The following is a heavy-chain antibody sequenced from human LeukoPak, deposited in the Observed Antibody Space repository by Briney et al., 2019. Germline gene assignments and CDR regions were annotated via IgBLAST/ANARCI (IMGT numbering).Heavy chain of an antibody. CDR1: GYTLTELS. D-gene: IGHD2-2*02. V-gene: IGHV1-24*01. J-gene: IGHJ4*02. CDR3: ATESCSSTSCYSLDY. Sequence: ASVKVSCKVSGYTLTELSMHWVRQAPGKGLEWMGGFDPEDGETIYARKFQGRVTMTEDTSTDTAYMELSSLRSEDTAVYYCATESCSSTSCYSLDYWGQGTLVTVSS. CDR2: FDPEDGET.